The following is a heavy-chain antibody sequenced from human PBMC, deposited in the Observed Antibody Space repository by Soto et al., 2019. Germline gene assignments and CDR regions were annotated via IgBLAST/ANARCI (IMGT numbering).Heavy chain of an antibody. V-gene: IGHV2-5*01. J-gene: IGHJ5*02. CDR2: IYWNEDK. Sequence: ITLKESGPTLVKPTQTLTLTCTFSGFSLKTGGAGVGWIRQPPEKPLEWLAVIYWNEDKRYNPSLRSRLTITTDTSKNQVVLTITNMDPVDTATYYCAHRGYGDYPRDNWFDPWGQGTLVTVSS. D-gene: IGHD4-17*01. CDR3: AHRGYGDYPRDNWFDP. CDR1: GFSLKTGGAG.